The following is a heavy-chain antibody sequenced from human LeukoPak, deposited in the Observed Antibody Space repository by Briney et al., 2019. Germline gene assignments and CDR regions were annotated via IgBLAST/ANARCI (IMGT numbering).Heavy chain of an antibody. CDR2: IKEDGSQI. J-gene: IGHJ4*02. D-gene: IGHD6-19*01. Sequence: PGGSLRLSCAASGFTFSSHWMTWVRQAPGKGLEWVANIKEDGSQIYYVDSVRGRFTISRDNAKNSVYLQMNSLRAEDTAVYYCAGSSGWLFDYWGQGSLVAVSS. CDR3: AGSSGWLFDY. CDR1: GFTFSSHW. V-gene: IGHV3-7*01.